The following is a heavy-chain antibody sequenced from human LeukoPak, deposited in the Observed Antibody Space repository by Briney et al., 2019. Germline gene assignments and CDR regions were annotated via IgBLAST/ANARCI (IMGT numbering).Heavy chain of an antibody. CDR1: GFTFSSYA. CDR3: AREDTVTCIDY. V-gene: IGHV3-30*04. J-gene: IGHJ4*02. D-gene: IGHD4-17*01. CDR2: ISYDGSNK. Sequence: GGSLRLSCAASGFTFSSYAMHWVRQAPGKGLEWLAVISYDGSNKYYADSVKGRFTISRDNSKNTLYLQMNSLRAEDTAVYYCAREDTVTCIDYWGQGTLVTVSS.